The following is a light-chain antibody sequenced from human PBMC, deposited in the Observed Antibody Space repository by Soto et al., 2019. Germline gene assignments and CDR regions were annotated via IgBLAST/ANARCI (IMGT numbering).Light chain of an antibody. Sequence: QSVLTQPASVSGSPGQSITISCTGTSSDVGSYNLVSWYQQHPGKAPKLMIYEGTKRPSGVSDRFSGSRSGNTASLTISGLQAEDVADYYCCSYASSSTYVFGTGTKVTVL. CDR1: SSDVGSYNL. CDR2: EGT. V-gene: IGLV2-23*01. J-gene: IGLJ1*01. CDR3: CSYASSSTYV.